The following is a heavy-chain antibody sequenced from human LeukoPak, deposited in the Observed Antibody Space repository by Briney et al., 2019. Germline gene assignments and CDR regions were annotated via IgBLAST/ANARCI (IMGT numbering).Heavy chain of an antibody. J-gene: IGHJ3*02. D-gene: IGHD3-3*01. CDR1: GYSFTSYW. CDR3: AVTTIFGVVITHDAFDI. V-gene: IGHV5-51*01. CDR2: IYPGDSDT. Sequence: GESLKISCKGSGYSFTSYWIGWVRQVPGKGLEWMGIIYPGDSDTRYSPSFQGQVTISADKSISTAYLQWSSLKASDTAMYYCAVTTIFGVVITHDAFDIWGQGTMVTVSS.